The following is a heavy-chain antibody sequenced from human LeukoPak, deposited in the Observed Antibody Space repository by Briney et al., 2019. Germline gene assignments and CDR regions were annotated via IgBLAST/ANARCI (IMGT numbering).Heavy chain of an antibody. Sequence: GGSLRLSCAACGFTFSHYTIGWVRQAPGKGLERVASITSSSSHIYYADSVKGRFTISRDNVKNEVYLQMNSLRGEDTAIYYCARVMMGATVTTFHYYCMDVWGVGTAVTVSS. J-gene: IGHJ6*03. D-gene: IGHD4-11*01. CDR1: GFTFSHYT. V-gene: IGHV3-21*01. CDR3: ARVMMGATVTTFHYYCMDV. CDR2: ITSSSSHI.